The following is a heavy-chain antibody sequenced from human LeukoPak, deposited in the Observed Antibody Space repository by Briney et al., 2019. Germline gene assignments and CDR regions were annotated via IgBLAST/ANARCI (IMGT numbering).Heavy chain of an antibody. CDR3: ARGNYDILTAFDY. CDR2: IWYDGSNK. D-gene: IGHD3-9*01. Sequence: PGGSLRLSCAASGFTFSTYGMHWVRQAPGKGLEWVAVIWYDGSNKYYADSVKGRFTISRDNSKNTLYLQMNGLRAEDTAEYYCARGNYDILTAFDYWGQGTLVTVSS. V-gene: IGHV3-33*01. J-gene: IGHJ4*02. CDR1: GFTFSTYG.